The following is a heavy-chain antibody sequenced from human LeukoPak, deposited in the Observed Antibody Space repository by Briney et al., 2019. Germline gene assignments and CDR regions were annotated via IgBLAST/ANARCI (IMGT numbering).Heavy chain of an antibody. CDR1: GYTFTGYY. V-gene: IGHV1-2*02. CDR2: INPNSGGT. Sequence: ASVKVSCKASGYTFTGYYMHWVRQAPGQGLEWMGWINPNSGGTNYAQKFQGRVTMTRDTSISTAYMELSRPRSDDTAVYYCARARGFQDYYGSGSYSWFDPWGQGTLVTVSS. J-gene: IGHJ5*02. D-gene: IGHD3-10*01. CDR3: ARARGFQDYYGSGSYSWFDP.